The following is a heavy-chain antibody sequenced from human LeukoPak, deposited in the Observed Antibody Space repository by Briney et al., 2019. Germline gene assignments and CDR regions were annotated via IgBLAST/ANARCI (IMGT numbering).Heavy chain of an antibody. V-gene: IGHV3-23*01. D-gene: IGHD3-10*01. CDR3: AKAGELLWFGELFVDY. Sequence: GGSLRLSCAASGFTFSSYAMSWVRQAPGKGLGWVSAISGSGGSTYYADSVKGRFTISRDNSKNTLYLQMNSLRAEDTAVYYCAKAGELLWFGELFVDYWGQGTLVTVSS. CDR1: GFTFSSYA. CDR2: ISGSGGST. J-gene: IGHJ4*02.